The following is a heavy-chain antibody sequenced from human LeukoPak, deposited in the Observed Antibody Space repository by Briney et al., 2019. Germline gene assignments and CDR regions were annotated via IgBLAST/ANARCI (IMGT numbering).Heavy chain of an antibody. D-gene: IGHD3-10*01. V-gene: IGHV3-30*02. J-gene: IGHJ4*02. CDR3: AREPFTITMIRGYYFDY. Sequence: GGSLRLSCAASGFTFSSYGMHWVRQAPGKGLEWVAFIRYDGSNKYYADSVKGRFTISRDNSKNTLYLQMNSLRAEDTAVYYCAREPFTITMIRGYYFDYWGQGTLVTVSS. CDR2: IRYDGSNK. CDR1: GFTFSSYG.